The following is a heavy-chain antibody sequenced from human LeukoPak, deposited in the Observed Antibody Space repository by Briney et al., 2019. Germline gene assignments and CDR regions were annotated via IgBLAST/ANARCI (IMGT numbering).Heavy chain of an antibody. CDR3: ARAWGTMIVVVAFDI. J-gene: IGHJ3*02. CDR2: IIPIFGTA. V-gene: IGHV1-69*05. D-gene: IGHD3-22*01. CDR1: GGTFSSYA. Sequence: ASVKVSCKASGGTFSSYAISWVRQAPGQGLEWMGGIIPIFGTANYAQKLQGRVTMTTDTSTSTAYMELRSLRSDDTAVYYCARAWGTMIVVVAFDIWGQGTMVTVSS.